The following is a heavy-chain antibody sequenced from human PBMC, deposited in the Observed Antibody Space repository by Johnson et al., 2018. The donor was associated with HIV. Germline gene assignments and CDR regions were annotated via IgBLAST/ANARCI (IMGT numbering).Heavy chain of an antibody. Sequence: QVQLVESGGGVVQPGRSLRLSCAASGFTFSSYGMHWVRQAPGKGLEWVAVISYDGSNKYYADSVKGRFTISRDNSKNTLYVQMNSLRAEDTAVYYCARYGISFVGATTVKWAFDIWGQGTMVTVSS. CDR3: ARYGISFVGATTVKWAFDI. V-gene: IGHV3-30*03. CDR2: ISYDGSNK. CDR1: GFTFSSYG. D-gene: IGHD1-26*01. J-gene: IGHJ3*02.